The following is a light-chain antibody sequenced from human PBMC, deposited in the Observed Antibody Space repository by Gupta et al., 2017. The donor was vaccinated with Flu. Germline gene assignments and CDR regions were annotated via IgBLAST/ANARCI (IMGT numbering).Light chain of an antibody. CDR3: QQYNNWPPRDS. J-gene: IGKJ2*03. V-gene: IGKV3-15*01. CDR2: GAS. Sequence: RVMTQSPATLSVSPGERATLSCRASQSVSSNLAWYQQKPGQAPRLLIYGASTRATGIPARFSGSGSGTEFTLTISSLQSEDFAVYYCQQYNNWPPRDSFGQGTKLEIK. CDR1: QSVSSN.